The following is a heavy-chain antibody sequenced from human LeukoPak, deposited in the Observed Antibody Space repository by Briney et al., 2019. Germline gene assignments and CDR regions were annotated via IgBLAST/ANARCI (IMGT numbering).Heavy chain of an antibody. J-gene: IGHJ4*02. V-gene: IGHV3-21*01. CDR3: ARRGSSSSVDY. Sequence: GGSLRLSCAASGFTFSSYSMKWVGQAPGKGLEWVSSISSSRSYIYYADSVKGRFTISRDNANTSLYLQMNSLRAEDTAVYYCARRGSSSSVDYWGQGTLVTVSS. CDR1: GFTFSSYS. CDR2: ISSSRSYI. D-gene: IGHD6-6*01.